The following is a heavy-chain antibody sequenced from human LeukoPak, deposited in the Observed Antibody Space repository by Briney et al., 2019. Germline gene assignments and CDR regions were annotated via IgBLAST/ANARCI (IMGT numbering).Heavy chain of an antibody. CDR2: INPSGGST. J-gene: IGHJ3*02. V-gene: IGHV1-46*01. Sequence: ASVKVSCKASGYTFTSYYMHWARQAPGQGLEWMGIINPSGGSTSYAQKFQGRVTMTRDTSTSTVYMELSSLRSEDTAVYYCARDPRITGTTRAFDIWGQGTMVTVSS. D-gene: IGHD1-20*01. CDR3: ARDPRITGTTRAFDI. CDR1: GYTFTSYY.